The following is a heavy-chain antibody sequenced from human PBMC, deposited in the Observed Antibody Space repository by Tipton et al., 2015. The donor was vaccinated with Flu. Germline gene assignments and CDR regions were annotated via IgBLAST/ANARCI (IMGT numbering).Heavy chain of an antibody. Sequence: SLRLSCAASGFTFSSYSMNWVRQAPGKGLEWVSSISSSSSYIYYADSVKGRFTISRDNAKSSLYLQMNSLRAEDTAVYYCARDPGDFWSGYYPILDYWGQGTLVTVSS. CDR1: GFTFSSYS. CDR3: ARDPGDFWSGYYPILDY. CDR2: ISSSSSYI. V-gene: IGHV3-21*01. J-gene: IGHJ4*02. D-gene: IGHD3-3*01.